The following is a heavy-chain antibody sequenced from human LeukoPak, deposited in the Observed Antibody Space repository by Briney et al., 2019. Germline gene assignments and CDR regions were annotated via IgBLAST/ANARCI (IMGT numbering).Heavy chain of an antibody. D-gene: IGHD5-24*01. CDR2: ISAYNGNT. V-gene: IGHV1-18*01. CDR1: GYTFTSYG. Sequence: GASVKVSCKASGYTFTSYGISWGRQAPGQGLEWMGWISAYNGNTNYAQKLQGRVTMTTDTSTSTAYMELRSLRSDATAVYYCARDRRDGYRDYWGQGTLVTVSS. CDR3: ARDRRDGYRDY. J-gene: IGHJ4*02.